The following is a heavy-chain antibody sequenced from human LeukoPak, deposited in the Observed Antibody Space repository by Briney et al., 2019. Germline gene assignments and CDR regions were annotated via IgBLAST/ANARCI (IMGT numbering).Heavy chain of an antibody. J-gene: IGHJ4*02. CDR2: ISPYNGQT. Sequence: ASVRVSCKASGYTFTSYAISWVRQAPGQGLEWMGWISPYNGQTTYAQKFQGRLSMTTDTSTGSAYMALWSLRSDDTAVYYCANSKYSRGWYDYWGQGTLVTVSS. D-gene: IGHD6-19*01. CDR3: ANSKYSRGWYDY. V-gene: IGHV1-18*01. CDR1: GYTFTSYA.